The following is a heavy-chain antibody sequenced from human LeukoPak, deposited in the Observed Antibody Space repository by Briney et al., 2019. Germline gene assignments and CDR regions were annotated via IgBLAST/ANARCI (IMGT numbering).Heavy chain of an antibody. V-gene: IGHV1-69*05. CDR2: IIPIFGTA. J-gene: IGHJ3*02. CDR1: GGTFSSYA. Sequence: SVNVSCKASGGTFSSYAISWVRQPPGQGLEWMGGIIPIFGTANYAQKFQGRVTITTDESTSRAYMELSSLRSEDTAVYYCATGPMITFGGVIVFRGAFDIWGQGTMVTVSS. D-gene: IGHD3-16*02. CDR3: ATGPMITFGGVIVFRGAFDI.